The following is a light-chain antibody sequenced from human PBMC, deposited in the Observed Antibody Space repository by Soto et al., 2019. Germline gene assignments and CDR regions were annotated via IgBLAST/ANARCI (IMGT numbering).Light chain of an antibody. Sequence: HSVLTQPPSVSGAPGQRVTISCTGSGAGYDVHWYQQLPGTAPKLLIYGNSNRPSGVPDRFSGSKSGTSASLAITGLQAEDEADYYCQSYDSSLSGSVFGGGTKLTVL. V-gene: IGLV1-40*01. J-gene: IGLJ2*01. CDR1: GAGYD. CDR3: QSYDSSLSGSV. CDR2: GNS.